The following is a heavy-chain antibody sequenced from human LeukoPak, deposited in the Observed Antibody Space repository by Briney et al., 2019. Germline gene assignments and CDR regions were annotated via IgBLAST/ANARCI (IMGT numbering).Heavy chain of an antibody. J-gene: IGHJ1*01. CDR3: ARDQVGGPSAFQH. CDR1: GGTFSSYA. Sequence: ASVKVSCKASGGTFSSYAISWVRQAPGQGLEWMGRIIPILGIANYAQKFQGRVTMTTDTSTTTAYMELRSLTYDDTAIYYCARDQVGGPSAFQHWGQGALVTVSS. CDR2: IIPILGIA. V-gene: IGHV1-69*04. D-gene: IGHD1-26*01.